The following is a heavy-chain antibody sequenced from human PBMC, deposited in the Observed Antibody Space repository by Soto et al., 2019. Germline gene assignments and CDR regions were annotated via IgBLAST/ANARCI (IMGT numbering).Heavy chain of an antibody. V-gene: IGHV3-30-3*01. CDR1: GFTFSSYA. D-gene: IGHD3-22*01. CDR3: ARSHYYDSSGYYY. J-gene: IGHJ4*02. Sequence: ESGGGVVQPGRSLRLSCAASGFTFSSYAMHWVRQAPGKGLEWVAVISYDGSNKYYADSVKGRFTISRDNSKNTLYLQMNSLRAEDTAVYYCARSHYYDSSGYYYWGQGTLVTVSS. CDR2: ISYDGSNK.